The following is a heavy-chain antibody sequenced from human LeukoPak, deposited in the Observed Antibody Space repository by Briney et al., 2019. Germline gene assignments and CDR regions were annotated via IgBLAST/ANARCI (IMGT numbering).Heavy chain of an antibody. CDR3: AKDGWLLNYFDY. CDR2: ISDSGGST. D-gene: IGHD5-24*01. J-gene: IGHJ4*02. Sequence: QSGGSLRLSCAASGFTFSSYAMTWVRQAPGKGLEWVSAISDSGGSTYYADSVKGRFTISRDNSKNTLYLQMNSLGAEDTAVYYCAKDGWLLNYFDYWGQGTLVTVSS. V-gene: IGHV3-23*01. CDR1: GFTFSSYA.